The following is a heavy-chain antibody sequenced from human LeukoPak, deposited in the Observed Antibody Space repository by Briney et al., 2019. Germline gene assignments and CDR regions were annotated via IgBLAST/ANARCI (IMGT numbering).Heavy chain of an antibody. D-gene: IGHD1-26*01. CDR1: GGSFSGYY. V-gene: IGHV4-34*01. J-gene: IGHJ3*02. CDR3: ARRSWELLRGAFDI. CDR2: MNHSGST. Sequence: SDTLSLTCAVYGGSFSGYYWSWLRQPPRKGLEWIGEMNHSGSTNYNPSLKSRVTISVDTSKNQFSLKLSSVTAADTAVYYCARRSWELLRGAFDIWGQGAMVTVSS.